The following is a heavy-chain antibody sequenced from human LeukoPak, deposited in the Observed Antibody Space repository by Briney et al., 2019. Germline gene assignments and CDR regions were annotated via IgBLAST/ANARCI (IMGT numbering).Heavy chain of an antibody. J-gene: IGHJ6*03. V-gene: IGHV1-2*02. Sequence: ASVKVSCKASGYIFTGYYMHWVRQAPGQGLEWMAWINPNSGDTNYAQKFQGRVTMTRDTSIRTAYMELSRLRSDDTAVYYCARPDYYYYYMDVWGKGTTVTVSS. CDR2: INPNSGDT. CDR1: GYIFTGYY. CDR3: ARPDYYYYYMDV.